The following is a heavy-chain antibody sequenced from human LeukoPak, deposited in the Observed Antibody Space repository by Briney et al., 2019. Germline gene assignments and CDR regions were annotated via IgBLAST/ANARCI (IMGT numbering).Heavy chain of an antibody. CDR1: GFNFGSDA. V-gene: IGHV3-33*01. J-gene: IGHJ4*02. CDR3: ARDPSGSGWSLNN. D-gene: IGHD6-19*01. CDR2: IWYDGSND. Sequence: GGSLRLSCTASGFNFGSDAMHWVRQAPGKGLEWVAFIWYDGSNDHYADSVKGRFTISRDNSKNTVCLQMNSLRVEDTAVYYCARDPSGSGWSLNNWGRGTLVTVSS.